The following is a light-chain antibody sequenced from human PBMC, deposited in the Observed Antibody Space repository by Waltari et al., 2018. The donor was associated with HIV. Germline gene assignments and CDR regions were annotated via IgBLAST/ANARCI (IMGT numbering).Light chain of an antibody. V-gene: IGKV4-1*01. Sequence: IVMTQDPATLVVSLGERAPINCKSSQSVLYSSTNKNYLAWFQQKPGQPPKLLIYWASTRESGVPDRFSGSGSGTDFTLTISSLQSEDVAVYYCQQYYSTPYTFGQGTKLQIK. CDR2: WAS. CDR3: QQYYSTPYT. CDR1: QSVLYSSTNKNY. J-gene: IGKJ2*01.